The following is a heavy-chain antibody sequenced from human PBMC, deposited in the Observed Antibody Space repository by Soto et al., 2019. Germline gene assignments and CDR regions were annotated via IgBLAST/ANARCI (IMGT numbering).Heavy chain of an antibody. Sequence: QVQLQESGPGLVKPSETLSLTCTVSGGSISSYYWSWIRQPPGKGLEWIGYIYYSGSTNYNPSLKSRVTISVDTSKNQFSLKLSSVTAADTAVYYCARGEGAYWMRDWGQGTLVTVSS. CDR2: IYYSGST. J-gene: IGHJ4*02. D-gene: IGHD3-16*01. CDR1: GGSISSYY. V-gene: IGHV4-59*01. CDR3: ARGEGAYWMRD.